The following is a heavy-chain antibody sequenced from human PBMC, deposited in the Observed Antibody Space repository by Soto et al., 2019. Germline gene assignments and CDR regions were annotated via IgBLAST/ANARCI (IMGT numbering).Heavy chain of an antibody. V-gene: IGHV3-21*01. CDR2: ISSSSSYI. CDR1: GFTFSCYS. CDR3: ARTYHDRSGSIQFDY. D-gene: IGHD3-22*01. Sequence: PGGSLRLSCAASGFTFSCYSMNWLRQAPGKGLEWVSSISSSSSYIYYADSVKGRFTISRDNAKNSLYLQMNSLRAEDTAVYYCARTYHDRSGSIQFDYWGQGILVTVS. J-gene: IGHJ4*02.